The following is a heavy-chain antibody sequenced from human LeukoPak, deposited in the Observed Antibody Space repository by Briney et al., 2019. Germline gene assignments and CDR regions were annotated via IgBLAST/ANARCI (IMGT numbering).Heavy chain of an antibody. D-gene: IGHD1-26*01. CDR3: ARDRGRELSYY. Sequence: QAGGSLRLSCAASGFTFSSYSMNWVRQAPGKGLEWVSYISSSSSTIYYADSVKGRFTISRDNAKNSLYLQMNSLRAEDTAVYYCARDRGRELSYYWGQGTLVTVSS. CDR2: ISSSSSTI. V-gene: IGHV3-48*01. CDR1: GFTFSSYS. J-gene: IGHJ4*02.